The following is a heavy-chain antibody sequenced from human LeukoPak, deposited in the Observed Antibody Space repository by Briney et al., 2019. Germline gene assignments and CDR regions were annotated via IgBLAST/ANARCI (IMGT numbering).Heavy chain of an antibody. CDR1: GYTFTGYY. D-gene: IGHD2-2*01. J-gene: IGHJ4*02. Sequence: ASVTVSCKASGYTFTGYYMHWVRQAPGQGLEWMGWINPNSGGTNYAQKFQGRVTMTRDTSISTAYMELSRLRSDDTAVYYCARVALGYCSSTSCYHRGDFDYWGQGTLVTVSS. V-gene: IGHV1-2*02. CDR3: ARVALGYCSSTSCYHRGDFDY. CDR2: INPNSGGT.